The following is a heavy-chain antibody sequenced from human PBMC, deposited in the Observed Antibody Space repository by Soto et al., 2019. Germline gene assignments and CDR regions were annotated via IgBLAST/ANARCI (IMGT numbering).Heavy chain of an antibody. CDR1: GGSISSYY. J-gene: IGHJ4*02. Sequence: SETLSLTCTVSGGSISSYYWSWIRQPPGKGLEWIGYIYYSGSTNYNPSLKSRVTISVDTSKNQFSLKLSSVTAADTAVYYCARTGRDGYNYNFDYWGQGTLVTVSS. V-gene: IGHV4-59*08. CDR3: ARTGRDGYNYNFDY. D-gene: IGHD5-12*01. CDR2: IYYSGST.